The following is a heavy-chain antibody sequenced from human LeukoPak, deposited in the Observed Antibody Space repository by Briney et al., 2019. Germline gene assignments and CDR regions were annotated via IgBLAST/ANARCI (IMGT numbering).Heavy chain of an antibody. CDR1: GGTFSSYA. D-gene: IGHD3-22*01. CDR2: ISTYNGNT. J-gene: IGHJ6*02. V-gene: IGHV1-18*01. CDR3: ARYSEDYYDSSGYYGMEV. Sequence: ASVKVSCKASGGTFSSYAISWVRQAPGQGLEWMGWISTYNGNTNYAQKFQGRVTMTTDTSTSTAYMELRSLRSDDTAVYYCARYSEDYYDSSGYYGMEVWGQGTTVTVSS.